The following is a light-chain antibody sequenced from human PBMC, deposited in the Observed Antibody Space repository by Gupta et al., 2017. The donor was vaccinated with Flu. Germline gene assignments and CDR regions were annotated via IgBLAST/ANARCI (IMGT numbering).Light chain of an antibody. CDR2: GAS. Sequence: IVMTQSPATLSVSPGDRVSLSCRASQSVGSNLAWYQQRFGQAPRLLIYGASNRATGVPARFGGSGSGTEFTLTITGLQSDDFAVYYCQQHNSWPETFGQGIKVEI. CDR1: QSVGSN. J-gene: IGKJ1*01. CDR3: QQHNSWPET. V-gene: IGKV3-15*01.